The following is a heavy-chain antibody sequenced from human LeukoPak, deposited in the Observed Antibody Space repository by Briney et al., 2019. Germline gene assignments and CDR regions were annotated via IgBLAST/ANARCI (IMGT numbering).Heavy chain of an antibody. CDR1: GGSISSSSYY. CDR3: ARHEGYSYGRPES. Sequence: SETLSLTCTVSGGSISSSSYYWGWIRQPPGRGLEWIGSIYHSGSTYYNPSLKTRVTISVDTSNNQFSLRLNSVTAADTAVYYCARHEGYSYGRPESWGQGTLVTVSS. V-gene: IGHV4-39*01. D-gene: IGHD5-18*01. CDR2: IYHSGST. J-gene: IGHJ5*02.